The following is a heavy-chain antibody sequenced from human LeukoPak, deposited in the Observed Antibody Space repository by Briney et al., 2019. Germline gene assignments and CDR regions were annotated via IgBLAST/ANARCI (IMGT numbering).Heavy chain of an antibody. Sequence: PSETLSLTCTVSGGSISSYYWSWIRQPAGKGLEWIGRIYTSGSTNYNPSLKGRVTMSVDTSKNQFSLKLSSVTAADTAVYYCARDQSAYCGGDCYSYYFDYWGQGTLVTVSS. CDR2: IYTSGST. D-gene: IGHD2-21*02. V-gene: IGHV4-4*07. CDR3: ARDQSAYCGGDCYSYYFDY. J-gene: IGHJ4*02. CDR1: GGSISSYY.